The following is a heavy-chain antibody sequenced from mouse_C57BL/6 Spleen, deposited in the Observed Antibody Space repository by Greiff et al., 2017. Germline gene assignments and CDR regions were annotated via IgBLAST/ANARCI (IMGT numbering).Heavy chain of an antibody. Sequence: EVMLVESGGDLVKPGGSLKLSCAASGFTFSSYGMSWVRQTPDKRLEWVATISSGGSYTYYPDSVKGRFTISRDNAKNTLYLQMSSLKSEDTAVYYCARHLYDGYSFAYWGQGTLVTASA. J-gene: IGHJ3*01. CDR2: ISSGGSYT. CDR3: ARHLYDGYSFAY. D-gene: IGHD2-3*01. V-gene: IGHV5-6*01. CDR1: GFTFSSYG.